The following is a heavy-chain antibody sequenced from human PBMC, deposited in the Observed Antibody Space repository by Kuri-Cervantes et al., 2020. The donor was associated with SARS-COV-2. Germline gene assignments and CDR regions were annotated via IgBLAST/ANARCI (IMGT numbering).Heavy chain of an antibody. J-gene: IGHJ4*02. D-gene: IGHD5-12*01. CDR1: GFSFDDYA. CDR3: TRYRVATITDL. V-gene: IGHV3-49*03. Sequence: GGSLRLSCTASGFSFDDYAMSWFRQAPGKGLEWVGFIRSKAYGGTTEYAASVKGRFTISTGDSKSIAYLQMNSPKTEDTAFYYCTRYRVATITDLWGQGTLVTVSS. CDR2: IRSKAYGGTT.